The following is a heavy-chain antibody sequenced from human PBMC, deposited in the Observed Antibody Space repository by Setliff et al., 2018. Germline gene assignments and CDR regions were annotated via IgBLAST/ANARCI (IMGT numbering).Heavy chain of an antibody. J-gene: IGHJ4*02. V-gene: IGHV1-8*02. CDR3: ARGIEAGVDY. CDR2: MSPNNDNT. Sequence: ASVKVSCKASGYTFTNYDINWVRQAPGQGLEWMGWMSPNNDNTGYAQKFQDRVIMTRNPSISTVYVELSSLRSEDTAVYYCARGIEAGVDYWGQGTQVTVSS. CDR1: GYTFTNYD. D-gene: IGHD6-13*01.